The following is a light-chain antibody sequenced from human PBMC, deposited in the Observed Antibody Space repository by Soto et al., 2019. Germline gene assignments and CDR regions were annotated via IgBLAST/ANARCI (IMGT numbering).Light chain of an antibody. CDR1: SSDVGGYNY. Sequence: QSALTQPASVSGSPGQSITISCTGTSSDVGGYNYVSWYQQHPGKAPKLMIYEVSNLPSGVSIRFSGSKSGNTASLTISGLQAEDEADYYCSSYTSSSTRVVFGGGTKLTVL. CDR3: SSYTSSSTRVV. J-gene: IGLJ2*01. CDR2: EVS. V-gene: IGLV2-14*01.